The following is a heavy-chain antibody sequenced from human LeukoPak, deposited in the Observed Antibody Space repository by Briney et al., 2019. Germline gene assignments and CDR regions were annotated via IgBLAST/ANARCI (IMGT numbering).Heavy chain of an antibody. J-gene: IGHJ4*02. CDR3: ARDLSGYYFFDY. Sequence: PGGSLRLSCAASGFTFSSYSMNWVRQAPGKGLEWVSSISSSSSYIYYADSVKGRFTTSRDNAKNSLYLQMNSLRAEDTAVYYCARDLSGYYFFDYWGQGTLVTVSS. V-gene: IGHV3-21*01. CDR1: GFTFSSYS. CDR2: ISSSSSYI. D-gene: IGHD3-3*01.